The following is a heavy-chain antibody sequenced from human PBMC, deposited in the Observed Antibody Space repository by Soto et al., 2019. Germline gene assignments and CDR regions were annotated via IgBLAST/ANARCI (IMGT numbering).Heavy chain of an antibody. D-gene: IGHD6-13*01. Sequence: SETLSLTCTVSGGSISSYYWGWIRQPPGKGLEWIGSIYYSGSIYYNPSLKSRVTTSVDTTKNQFSLKLSSVTAADTAVYYCARHGSSSSTSEWFDPWGQGTLVTVPS. J-gene: IGHJ5*02. CDR1: GGSISSYY. CDR3: ARHGSSSSTSEWFDP. V-gene: IGHV4-39*01. CDR2: IYYSGSI.